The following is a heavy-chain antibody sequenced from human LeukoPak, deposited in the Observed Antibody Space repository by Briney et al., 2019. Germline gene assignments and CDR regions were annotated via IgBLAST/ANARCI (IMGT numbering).Heavy chain of an antibody. D-gene: IGHD1-26*01. V-gene: IGHV1-2*02. CDR2: INPNSGGT. Sequence: ASVKVSCKASGYTFTGYYMHWVRQAPGQGLEWMGWINPNSGGTNYVQKFQGRVTMTKDMSTSTVYMELSSLRSEDTAVYYCASAMVGATRAYFDYWGQGTLVTVSS. J-gene: IGHJ4*02. CDR3: ASAMVGATRAYFDY. CDR1: GYTFTGYY.